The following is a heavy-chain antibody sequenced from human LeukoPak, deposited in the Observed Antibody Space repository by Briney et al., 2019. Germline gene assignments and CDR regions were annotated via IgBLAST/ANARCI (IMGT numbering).Heavy chain of an antibody. D-gene: IGHD4-17*01. CDR1: GYTLTELS. V-gene: IGHV1-24*01. Sequence: GASVKVSCKVSGYTLTELSMHWVRQAPGKGLEWMGGFDPEDGETIYAQKFQGRVTMTEDTSTDTGYMELSSLRSEDTAVYYCATLHGDYNYCYYYMDVWGKGTTVTISS. J-gene: IGHJ6*03. CDR3: ATLHGDYNYCYYYMDV. CDR2: FDPEDGET.